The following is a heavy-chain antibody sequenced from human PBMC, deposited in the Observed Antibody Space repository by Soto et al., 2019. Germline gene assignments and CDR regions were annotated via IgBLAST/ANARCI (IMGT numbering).Heavy chain of an antibody. CDR1: GVSVNSGSFY. V-gene: IGHV4-61*01. Sequence: QVQLQESGPGLVKPSETLSLTCTVSGVSVNSGSFYCAWIRQPPGKGLEWIGFGSYSGTTNYKPSLKSLVPISVDTSRRPISLKVTSLTAADTAVYYCARGATVTQYDYWGQGPLVNVSS. J-gene: IGHJ4*02. CDR3: ARGATVTQYDY. D-gene: IGHD4-17*01. CDR2: GSYSGTT.